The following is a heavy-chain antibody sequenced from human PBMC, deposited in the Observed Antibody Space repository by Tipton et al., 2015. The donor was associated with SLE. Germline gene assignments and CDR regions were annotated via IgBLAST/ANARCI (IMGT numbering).Heavy chain of an antibody. CDR1: GGSLSGHS. Sequence: TLSLTCTVSGGSLSGHSLHWIRQAPGEGLEWIGSIYHRGNTYYNPSLKSRVAVSVDTSKNQFSLSLSSVTAADTAVYYCASHSILIPKYGNYAMDVWGQGTTVTVSS. V-gene: IGHV4-59*11. CDR3: ASHSILIPKYGNYAMDV. D-gene: IGHD3-16*01. J-gene: IGHJ6*02. CDR2: IYHRGNT.